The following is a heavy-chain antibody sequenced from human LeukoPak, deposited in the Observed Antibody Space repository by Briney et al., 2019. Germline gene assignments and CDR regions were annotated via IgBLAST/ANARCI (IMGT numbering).Heavy chain of an antibody. CDR2: IRSKAYGGTT. D-gene: IGHD6-13*01. CDR1: GFTFGDYA. CDR3: TREAYSSSQSYYYYSMDV. V-gene: IGHV3-49*04. Sequence: GGSLRLSCTASGFTFGDYAMSWVRQAPGKGLEWVGFIRSKAYGGTTEYAASVKGRFTISRDDSKSIAYLQMNSLKTEDTAVYYCTREAYSSSQSYYYYSMDVWGQGTTVTVSS. J-gene: IGHJ6*02.